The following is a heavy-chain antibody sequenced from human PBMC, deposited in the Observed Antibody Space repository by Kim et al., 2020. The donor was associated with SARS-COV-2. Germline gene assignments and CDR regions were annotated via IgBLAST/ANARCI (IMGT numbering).Heavy chain of an antibody. V-gene: IGHV3-49*03. Sequence: GGSLRLSCTASGFTFGDYAMSWFRQAPGKGLEWVGFIRSKAYGGTTEYAASVKGRFTISRDDSKSIAYLQMNSLKTEDTAVYYCTRDRVLHGQWLARGYYGMDVWGQGTTVTVSS. CDR3: TRDRVLHGQWLARGYYGMDV. J-gene: IGHJ6*02. CDR1: GFTFGDYA. D-gene: IGHD6-19*01. CDR2: IRSKAYGGTT.